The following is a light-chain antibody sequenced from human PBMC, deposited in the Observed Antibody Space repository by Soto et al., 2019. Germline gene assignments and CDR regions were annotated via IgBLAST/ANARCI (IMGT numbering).Light chain of an antibody. J-gene: IGLJ3*02. CDR3: CSYAGSSTPWGV. Sequence: QSALTQPASVSGSPGQSITISCTGTSSDVGSYNLVSWYQQHPGKAPKLMIYEVSKRASGVSNRFSGSKSGNTASLTISGLQAEDEADYYCCSYAGSSTPWGVFGGGTQLTVL. CDR1: SSDVGSYNL. CDR2: EVS. V-gene: IGLV2-23*02.